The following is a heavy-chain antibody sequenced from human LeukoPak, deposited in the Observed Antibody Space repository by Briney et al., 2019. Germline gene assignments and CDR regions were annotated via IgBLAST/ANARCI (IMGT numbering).Heavy chain of an antibody. CDR2: INHSGST. Sequence: PSETLSLTCAVYGGSFSGYYWSWIRQPPGKGLEWIGEINHSGSTNYNPSLKSRVTISVDTSKNQFSLKLSSVTAADTAVYYCARAGTYQLLLYTFDYWGQGTLVTVSS. D-gene: IGHD2-2*01. CDR3: ARAGTYQLLLYTFDY. CDR1: GGSFSGYY. V-gene: IGHV4-34*01. J-gene: IGHJ4*02.